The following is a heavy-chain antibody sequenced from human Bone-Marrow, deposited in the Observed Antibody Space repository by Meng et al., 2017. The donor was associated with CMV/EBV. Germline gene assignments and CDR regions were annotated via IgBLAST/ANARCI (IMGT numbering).Heavy chain of an antibody. CDR1: GYTFTSYD. D-gene: IGHD6-6*01. Sequence: ASVKVSCKASGYTFTSYDINWVRQATGQGLEWMGWMNPNSGNTGYAQKFQGRVTMTRNTSISTAYMELSSLRSEDTAVYYCARGKSFGSSYYYYYGMAVWGQGNTVNV. J-gene: IGHJ6*02. CDR2: MNPNSGNT. CDR3: ARGKSFGSSYYYYYGMAV. V-gene: IGHV1-8*01.